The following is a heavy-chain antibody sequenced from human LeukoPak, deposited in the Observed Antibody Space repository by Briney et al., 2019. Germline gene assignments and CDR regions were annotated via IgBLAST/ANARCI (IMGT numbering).Heavy chain of an antibody. V-gene: IGHV4-39*07. J-gene: IGHJ5*02. CDR1: GGSISSSSYY. Sequence: SETLSLTCTVSGGSISSSSYYWGWIRQPPGKGLEWIGSIYYSGSTYYNPSLKSRVTISVDTSKNQFSLKLSSVTAADAAVYYCARHELEVLWFGELGIWFDPWGQGTLVTVSS. D-gene: IGHD3-10*01. CDR3: ARHELEVLWFGELGIWFDP. CDR2: IYYSGST.